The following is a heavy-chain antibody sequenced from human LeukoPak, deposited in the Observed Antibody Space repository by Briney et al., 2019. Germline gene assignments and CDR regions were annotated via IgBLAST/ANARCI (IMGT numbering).Heavy chain of an antibody. V-gene: IGHV5-51*01. D-gene: IGHD2-15*01. CDR2: IHPDDSDT. CDR3: ARRYCSGRNCYYFDY. CDR1: GYTFPSYW. Sequence: ESLKISCKGSGYTFPSYWIGWVRQMAGKGLEWMGIIHPDDSDTRYSPSFQGQVTISADKSISTAYLQWSSLKASDTAMYYCARRYCSGRNCYYFDYWGQGTLVTVSS. J-gene: IGHJ4*02.